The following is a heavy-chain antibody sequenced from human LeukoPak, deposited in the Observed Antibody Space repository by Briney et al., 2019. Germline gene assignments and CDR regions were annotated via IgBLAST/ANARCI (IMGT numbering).Heavy chain of an antibody. D-gene: IGHD3-3*01. CDR2: ISSSSSYI. CDR1: GFTFSSYS. V-gene: IGHV3-21*01. J-gene: IGHJ3*02. CDR3: AREGKWHPYYDFWSGYSSDAFDI. Sequence: GGSLRLSCAASGFTFSSYSMNWVRQAPGKGLEWVSSISSSSSYIYYADSVKGRFTISRDNAKNPLYLQMNSLRAEDTAVYYCAREGKWHPYYDFWSGYSSDAFDIWGQGTMVTVSS.